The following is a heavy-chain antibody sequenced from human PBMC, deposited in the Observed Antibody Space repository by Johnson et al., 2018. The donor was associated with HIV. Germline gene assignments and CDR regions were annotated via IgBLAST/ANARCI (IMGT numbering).Heavy chain of an antibody. J-gene: IGHJ3*02. V-gene: IGHV3-53*01. CDR2: IYSGGST. CDR3: ARPVIAADDAFDI. CDR1: GFTVSSYY. D-gene: IGHD6-13*01. Sequence: MQLVESGGGLIQPGGSLRLSCAASGFTVSSYYMSWVRQAPGKGLEWVSVIYSGGSTYYADSVKGRFTIYRDISKNTLFLQMNSLRAEDTAVYYCARPVIAADDAFDIWGQGTMVTVSS.